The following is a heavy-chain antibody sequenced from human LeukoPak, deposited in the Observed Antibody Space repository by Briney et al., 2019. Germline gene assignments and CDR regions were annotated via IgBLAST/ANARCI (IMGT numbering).Heavy chain of an antibody. J-gene: IGHJ5*02. CDR2: ISPTSGGT. Sequence: ASVKVSCKASGYTFTDFYMHWVRQAPGQGLEWMGYISPTSGGTKYAQNFQGRVTMTGDTSISTAYMELNRLTSDDTAVYYCARTYYYDSSGQPWGFDPWGQRTLVTVSS. D-gene: IGHD3-22*01. V-gene: IGHV1-2*02. CDR1: GYTFTDFY. CDR3: ARTYYYDSSGQPWGFDP.